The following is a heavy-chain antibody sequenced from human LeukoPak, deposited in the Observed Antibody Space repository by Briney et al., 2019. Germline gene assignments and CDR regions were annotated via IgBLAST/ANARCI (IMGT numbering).Heavy chain of an antibody. CDR3: ARWAVTTRSHAFDV. CDR2: IIRICGTA. Sequence: SVTVSSKAYGGTFSSYAISWVRQAPGQGREWMGRIIRICGTANYAQKFQGRVTITTDESTSTAYMELSSLRSEDTAVYYCARWAVTTRSHAFDVWGQGTMVTVSS. J-gene: IGHJ3*01. V-gene: IGHV1-69*05. CDR1: GGTFSSYA. D-gene: IGHD4-17*01.